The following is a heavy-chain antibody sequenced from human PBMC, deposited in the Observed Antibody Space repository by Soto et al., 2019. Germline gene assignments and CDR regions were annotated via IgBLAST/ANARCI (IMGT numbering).Heavy chain of an antibody. CDR1: GGSIGSGGFF. V-gene: IGHV4-31*03. CDR3: ARQRGYSYGELDY. J-gene: IGHJ4*02. CDR2: IYYSGST. Sequence: SETLSLTCSVSGGSIGSGGFFWSWIRQHPGKGLEWIGYIYYSGSTYYNPSLKSRVTISVDTSKNQFSLKLSSVTAADTAVYYCARQRGYSYGELDYWGQGTLVTVSS. D-gene: IGHD5-18*01.